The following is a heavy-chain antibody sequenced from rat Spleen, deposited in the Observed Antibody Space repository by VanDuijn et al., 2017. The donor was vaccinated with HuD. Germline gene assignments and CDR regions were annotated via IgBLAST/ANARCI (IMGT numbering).Heavy chain of an antibody. D-gene: IGHD1-11*01. Sequence: EVQLVESGGGLVQPGRSLKLSCAASGFTFSDYNMAWVRQAPKKGLEWVATISYDGSSTYYRDSVKGRFTISRDNAKSTLYLQMDSLRSEDTATYYCASQLRRVYPDWYFDFWGPGTMVTVSS. CDR3: ASQLRRVYPDWYFDF. V-gene: IGHV5-7*01. J-gene: IGHJ1*01. CDR1: GFTFSDYN. CDR2: ISYDGSST.